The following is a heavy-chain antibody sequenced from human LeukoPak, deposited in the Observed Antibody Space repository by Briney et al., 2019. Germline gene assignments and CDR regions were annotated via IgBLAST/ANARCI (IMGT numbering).Heavy chain of an antibody. CDR3: AKYEQLAVYYYYYYMDV. D-gene: IGHD6-13*01. V-gene: IGHV3-23*01. J-gene: IGHJ6*03. CDR2: ISGSGGST. CDR1: GFTFSSYA. Sequence: PGGSLRLSCAASGFTFSSYAMSWVRQAPGEGLEWVSAISGSGGSTCYADSVKGRFTISRDNSKNTLYLQMNSLRAEDTAVYYCAKYEQLAVYYYYYYMDVWGKGTTVTVSS.